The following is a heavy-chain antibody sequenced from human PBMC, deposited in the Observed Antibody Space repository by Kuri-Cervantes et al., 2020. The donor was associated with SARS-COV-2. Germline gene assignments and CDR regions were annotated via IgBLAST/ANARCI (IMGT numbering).Heavy chain of an antibody. J-gene: IGHJ2*01. CDR3: ARWVQEQPFDL. CDR1: GGSFSGYY. V-gene: IGHV4-34*01. CDR2: IYYSGST. D-gene: IGHD1/OR15-1a*01. Sequence: SETLSLTCAVYGGSFSGYYWSWIRQPPGKGLEWIGSIYYSGSTYYNPSLMSRVTISVDTSKNQFSLKLSSVTAADTAVYYCARWVQEQPFDLWGRGTLVTVSS.